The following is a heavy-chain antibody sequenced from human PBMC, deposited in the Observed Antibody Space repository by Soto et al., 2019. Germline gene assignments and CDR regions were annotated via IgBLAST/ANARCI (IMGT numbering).Heavy chain of an antibody. D-gene: IGHD6-6*01. CDR3: ARASGSSRAFDY. CDR2: INHSGST. V-gene: IGHV4-34*01. CDR1: GGSFSGYY. Sequence: QVQLQQWGAGLLKPSETLSLTCAVYGGSFSGYYWSWIRQPPGKGLEWIGEINHSGSTNYNPSLKSRVTISVDTSKNQVSLKLSSVTAADTAVYYCARASGSSRAFDYWGQGTLVTVSS. J-gene: IGHJ4*02.